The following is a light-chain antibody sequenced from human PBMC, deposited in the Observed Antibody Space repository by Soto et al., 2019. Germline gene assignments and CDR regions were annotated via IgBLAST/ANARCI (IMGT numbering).Light chain of an antibody. V-gene: IGLV1-44*01. CDR1: TSNIESHP. CDR3: ATWDDSRNGV. Sequence: QSVLTQPPSASGTPGQRITISCSGSTSNIESHPVNWSQQVPGAAPKLLIKTNNQRPSGVPDRFSGSKSGASASLAISGLQSEDEATYYCATWDDSRNGVFGTGTKVTV. CDR2: TNN. J-gene: IGLJ1*01.